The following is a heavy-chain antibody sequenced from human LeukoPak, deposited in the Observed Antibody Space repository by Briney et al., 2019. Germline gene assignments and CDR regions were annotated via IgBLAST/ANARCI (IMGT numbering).Heavy chain of an antibody. Sequence: SETLSLTCTVSGGSISSGGYYWSWIRQPPGKGLEWIGYIYHSGSTYYNPSLKSRVTISVDRSKNQFSLKLSSVTAADTAVYYCARGHYDFWSGPPLFDYWGQGTLVTVSS. D-gene: IGHD3-3*01. CDR1: GGSISSGGYY. CDR2: IYHSGST. J-gene: IGHJ4*02. V-gene: IGHV4-30-2*01. CDR3: ARGHYDFWSGPPLFDY.